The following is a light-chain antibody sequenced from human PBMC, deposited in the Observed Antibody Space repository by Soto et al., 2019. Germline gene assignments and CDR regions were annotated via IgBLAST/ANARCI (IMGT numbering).Light chain of an antibody. CDR2: DVS. CDR3: SSYTSSSPYV. V-gene: IGLV2-14*01. J-gene: IGLJ1*01. Sequence: QSALTQPASVSGSPGQSITISCTGTSSDVGGYNYVSWYQQHPGKAPKLMIYDVSNRPSGVSNRFSGSKSGNTASLTISGLQAEDEADYYCSSYTSSSPYVFRTGTKVT. CDR1: SSDVGGYNY.